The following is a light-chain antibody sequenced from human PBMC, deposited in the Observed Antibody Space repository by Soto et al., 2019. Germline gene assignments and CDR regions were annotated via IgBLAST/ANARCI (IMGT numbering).Light chain of an antibody. CDR3: QQYNNWPLFT. J-gene: IGKJ3*01. V-gene: IGKV3-15*01. CDR1: QSVSSS. CDR2: GAS. Sequence: EIVMTQSPATLSVSPGERATLSCRASQSVSSSLPWYQQKPGQAPRLLIYGASTRATGIPARFSGSGSGTEFTLTISSLQSEDFAVYYCQQYNNWPLFTFGPGTKVDIK.